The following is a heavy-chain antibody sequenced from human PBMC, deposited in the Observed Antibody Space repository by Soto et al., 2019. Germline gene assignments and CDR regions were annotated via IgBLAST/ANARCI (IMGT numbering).Heavy chain of an antibody. CDR2: INHSGST. D-gene: IGHD3-22*01. CDR3: ARHKVGYSDY. V-gene: IGHV4-34*01. CDR1: GGSFSGYY. Sequence: SETLSLTCAVYGGSFSGYYWSWIRQPPWKGLEWIGEINHSGSTNYNPSLKSRVTISVDTSKNQFSLKLSSVTAADTAVYYCARHKVGYSDYWGQGTLVTVSS. J-gene: IGHJ4*02.